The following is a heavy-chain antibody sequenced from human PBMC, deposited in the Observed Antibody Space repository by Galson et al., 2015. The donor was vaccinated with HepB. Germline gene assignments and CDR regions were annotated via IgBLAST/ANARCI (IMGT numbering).Heavy chain of an antibody. CDR1: GFTLDDYT. J-gene: IGHJ4*02. Sequence: SLRLSCAASGFTLDDYTMHWVRQAPGKGLEWVSLISWDGGSTYYADSVKGRFTISRDNSKNSLYLQMNSLRTEDTALYYCAKDGYSSGWYIFDYWGQGTLVTVSS. CDR2: ISWDGGST. D-gene: IGHD6-19*01. CDR3: AKDGYSSGWYIFDY. V-gene: IGHV3-43*01.